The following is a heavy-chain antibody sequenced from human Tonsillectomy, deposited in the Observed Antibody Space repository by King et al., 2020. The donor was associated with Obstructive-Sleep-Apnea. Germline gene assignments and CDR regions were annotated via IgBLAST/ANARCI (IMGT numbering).Heavy chain of an antibody. J-gene: IGHJ3*02. Sequence: LQLQESGPGLVKPSETLSLTCTVSGGSISSSSYYWGWIRQPPGKGLEWIGSIYYSGSTYYNPSLKSRVTISVDTSKNQFSLKLSSVTAADTAVYYCARDIRRLRSLDDAFDIWGQGTMVTVSS. CDR3: ARDIRRLRSLDDAFDI. D-gene: IGHD2-2*02. V-gene: IGHV4-39*07. CDR1: GGSISSSSYY. CDR2: IYYSGST.